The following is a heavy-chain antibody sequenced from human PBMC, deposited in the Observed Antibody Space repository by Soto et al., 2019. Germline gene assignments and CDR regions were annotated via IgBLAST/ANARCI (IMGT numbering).Heavy chain of an antibody. D-gene: IGHD3-22*01. CDR3: TTYSYSSMLVVRIDY. CDR1: GFPFSNAW. Sequence: GGSLRLSCAGSGFPFSNAWINWVRHVPGKGLEWVGRIKSRALGGTTDFAAPVRGRFAITRDDSRNVAYMQMNSLHTEDTAVYYCTTYSYSSMLVVRIDYWGHGSLVTVSS. V-gene: IGHV3-15*07. CDR2: IKSRALGGTT. J-gene: IGHJ4*01.